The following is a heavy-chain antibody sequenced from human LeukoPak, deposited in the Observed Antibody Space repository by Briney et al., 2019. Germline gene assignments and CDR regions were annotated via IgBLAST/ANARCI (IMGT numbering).Heavy chain of an antibody. D-gene: IGHD6-19*01. Sequence: SETLSLTCTVSGVTNSSSSYYWGWLRQPPGKGLEWIGSIHYSGSTYYHPSLKIRVTISVDTSKNQFSLKLSSVTAADTAVYYSARKSLGYWYFDLWGRGTLVTVSS. CDR3: ARKSLGYWYFDL. V-gene: IGHV4-39*01. J-gene: IGHJ2*01. CDR1: GVTNSSSSYY. CDR2: IHYSGST.